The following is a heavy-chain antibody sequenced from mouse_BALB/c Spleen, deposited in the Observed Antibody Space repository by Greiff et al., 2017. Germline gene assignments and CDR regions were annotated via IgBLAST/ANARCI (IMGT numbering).Heavy chain of an antibody. D-gene: IGHD1-2*01. CDR1: GYTFTSYV. CDR2: INPYNDGT. Sequence: EVQLQQSGPELVKPGASVKMSCKASGYTFTSYVMHWVKQKPGQGLEWIGYINPYNDGTKYNEKFKGKATLTSDKSSSTAYMELSSLTSEDSAVYYCAREGATATEIYAMDYWGQGTSVTVSS. J-gene: IGHJ4*01. CDR3: AREGATATEIYAMDY. V-gene: IGHV1-14*01.